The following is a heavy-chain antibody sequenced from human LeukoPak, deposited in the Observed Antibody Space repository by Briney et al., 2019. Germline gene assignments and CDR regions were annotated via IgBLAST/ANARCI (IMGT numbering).Heavy chain of an antibody. Sequence: SETLSLTCAVYGGSFSGYYWSWIRQPPGKGLEWIGEINHSGSTNYNPPLKSRVTISVDTSKNQFSLKLSSVTAADTAVYYCARINSSSSLWGQGTLVTVSS. CDR1: GGSFSGYY. V-gene: IGHV4-34*01. D-gene: IGHD6-6*01. J-gene: IGHJ4*02. CDR3: ARINSSSSL. CDR2: INHSGST.